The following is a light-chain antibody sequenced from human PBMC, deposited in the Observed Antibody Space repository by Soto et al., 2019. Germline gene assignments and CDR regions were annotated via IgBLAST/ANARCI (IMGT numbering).Light chain of an antibody. V-gene: IGKV1-39*01. CDR2: DAS. J-gene: IGKJ2*01. CDR1: QTISTY. CDR3: QQSDSTPYT. Sequence: DIQMTQSPSSLSASVGDRVTITCRASQTISTYLNWYQQKPGKAPRLLIYDASSLLSGVPSRFSGSGSGTDFTLTIASLQPEDFSTYDCQQSDSTPYTVGQGTKVEI.